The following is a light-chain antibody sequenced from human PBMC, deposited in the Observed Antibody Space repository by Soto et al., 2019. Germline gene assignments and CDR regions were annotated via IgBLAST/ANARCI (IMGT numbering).Light chain of an antibody. Sequence: EIVWTQSPGTLSLSPGERATLSCRASQSVSSSYLAWYQQKPGQAPRLLLHGASSRATGLPDRFSGSGSGTDFTLTISRLEPEDFAVYYCQQYVSSPPSITFGQGTRLEI. CDR3: QQYVSSPPSIT. CDR1: QSVSSSY. CDR2: GAS. V-gene: IGKV3-20*01. J-gene: IGKJ5*01.